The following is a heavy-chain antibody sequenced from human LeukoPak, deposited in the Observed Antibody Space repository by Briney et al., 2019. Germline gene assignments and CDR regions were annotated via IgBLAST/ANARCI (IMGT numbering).Heavy chain of an antibody. V-gene: IGHV1-2*02. Sequence: ASVKVSCKASGYTFTGYYMHWVRQAPGQGLEWMGWINPNSGGTNYAQKFQGRVTMTRDTSISTAYMELSGLRSDDTAAYYCARDSTGGEWPDAFDIWGQGTMVTVSS. CDR2: INPNSGGT. D-gene: IGHD6-25*01. J-gene: IGHJ3*02. CDR3: ARDSTGGEWPDAFDI. CDR1: GYTFTGYY.